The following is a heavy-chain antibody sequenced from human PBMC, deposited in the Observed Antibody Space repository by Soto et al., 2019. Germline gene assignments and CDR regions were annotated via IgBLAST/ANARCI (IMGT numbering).Heavy chain of an antibody. CDR2: INAGNGNT. CDR1: GYTFTSYA. Sequence: ASVKVSCKASGYTFTSYAMHWVRQAPGQRLEWMGWINAGNGNTKYSQKFQGRVTITRDTSASTAYMELSSLRSEDTAVYYCARDPGITFGGVIADDYWGQGTLVTVSS. CDR3: ARDPGITFGGVIADDY. D-gene: IGHD3-16*02. V-gene: IGHV1-3*01. J-gene: IGHJ4*02.